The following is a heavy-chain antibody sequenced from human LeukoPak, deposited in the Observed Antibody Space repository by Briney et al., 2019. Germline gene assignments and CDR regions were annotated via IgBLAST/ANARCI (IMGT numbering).Heavy chain of an antibody. CDR1: GGSISSYY. Sequence: SETLSLTCTVSGGSISSYYWGWIRQPPGKGLEWIGSIYHSGSTYYNPSLKSRVTISVDTSKNQFSLKLSSVTAADTAVYYCARDISYDSSGYTDYWGQGTLVTVSS. J-gene: IGHJ4*02. CDR2: IYHSGST. CDR3: ARDISYDSSGYTDY. V-gene: IGHV4-38-2*02. D-gene: IGHD3-22*01.